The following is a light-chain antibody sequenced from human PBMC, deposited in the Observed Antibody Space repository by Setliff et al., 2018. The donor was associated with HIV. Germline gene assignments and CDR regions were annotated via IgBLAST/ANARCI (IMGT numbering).Light chain of an antibody. V-gene: IGLV2-14*01. Sequence: QSALAQPASVSGSPGQSITISCSGTSSDVGGYNYVSWYQQHPGKAPKLMIYDVSKRPSGVSTRFSGSKSGNTASLTISGLQVEDEADYFCNSYTSSSTLYVFGTGTKVTVL. CDR2: DVS. J-gene: IGLJ1*01. CDR1: SSDVGGYNY. CDR3: NSYTSSSTLYV.